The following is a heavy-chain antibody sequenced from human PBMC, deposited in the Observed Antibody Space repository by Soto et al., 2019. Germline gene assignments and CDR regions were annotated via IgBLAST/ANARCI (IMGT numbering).Heavy chain of an antibody. J-gene: IGHJ6*01. V-gene: IGHV1-18*01. Sequence: QAQLVQSGAEVKKPGASVRVSCKATGYTFSSYAISWVRQAPGQGLESLGWISPYSDETQYAQKTQGRVFMTIDRSATTAYLDLRSLRSDVTAVYYCARGGYYDSSGARNYHYYGMNVWGQETTVTVSS. CDR3: ARGGYYDSSGARNYHYYGMNV. CDR1: GYTFSSYA. D-gene: IGHD3-22*01. CDR2: ISPYSDET.